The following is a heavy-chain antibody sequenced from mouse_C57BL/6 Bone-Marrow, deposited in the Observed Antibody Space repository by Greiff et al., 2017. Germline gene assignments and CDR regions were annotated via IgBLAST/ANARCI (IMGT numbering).Heavy chain of an antibody. CDR1: GYTFTSYG. CDR2: IYPRSGNT. Sequence: VQLVESGAELARPGASVKLSCKASGYTFTSYGISWVKQRTGQGLEWIGEIYPRSGNTYYNEKFKGKATLTADKSSSTAYMELRSLTSEDSAVYFCALITTVVGPYAMDYWGQGTSVTVSS. D-gene: IGHD1-1*01. J-gene: IGHJ4*01. V-gene: IGHV1-81*01. CDR3: ALITTVVGPYAMDY.